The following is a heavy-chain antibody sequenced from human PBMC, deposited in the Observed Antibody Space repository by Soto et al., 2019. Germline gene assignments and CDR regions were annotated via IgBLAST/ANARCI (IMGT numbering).Heavy chain of an antibody. CDR2: IYQSGSV. V-gene: IGHV4-38-2*02. D-gene: IGHD3-10*01. J-gene: IGHJ4*02. Sequence: PSETLSLTCTVSGYSISFGYYWGWIRQPPGKGLEWIGSIYQSGSVYYSPSLKSRVTISVDTSKNQFSLKVNSVTAADTAVYYCAGGPKFLWNYFDHWGQGSLVTV. CDR3: AGGPKFLWNYFDH. CDR1: GYSISFGYY.